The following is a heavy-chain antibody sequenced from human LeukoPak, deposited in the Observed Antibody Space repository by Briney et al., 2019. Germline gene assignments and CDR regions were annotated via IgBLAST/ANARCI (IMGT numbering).Heavy chain of an antibody. CDR3: ARWSGSVTARNYYYYMDV. CDR1: GYSISSGYF. V-gene: IGHV4-38-2*02. D-gene: IGHD6-6*01. J-gene: IGHJ6*03. Sequence: SETLSLTCTVSGYSISSGYFWGWIRQPPGKGLEWIASIYHAGNTYYNPSLKSRVTISIDASRNQFSLNLSSVTAADTAVYYCARWSGSVTARNYYYYMDVWGEGTTVTVSS. CDR2: IYHAGNT.